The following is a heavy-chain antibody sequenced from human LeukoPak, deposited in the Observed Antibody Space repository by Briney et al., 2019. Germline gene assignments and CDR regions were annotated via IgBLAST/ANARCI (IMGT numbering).Heavy chain of an antibody. Sequence: GGSLRLSCAASGFTFSSYSMNWVRQAPGKGLEGVSYISTSSGPINYADSVKGRFTISRDNAKNSLYLQINSLRDEDTAMYYCARGYAGGSDYFDFWGQGTLVTVSS. D-gene: IGHD3-10*01. J-gene: IGHJ4*02. CDR2: ISTSSGPI. CDR1: GFTFSSYS. V-gene: IGHV3-48*02. CDR3: ARGYAGGSDYFDF.